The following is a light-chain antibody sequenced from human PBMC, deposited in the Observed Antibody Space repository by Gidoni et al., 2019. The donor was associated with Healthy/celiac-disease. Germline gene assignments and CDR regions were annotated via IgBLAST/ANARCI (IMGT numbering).Light chain of an antibody. CDR1: SLRSYY. CDR3: NSRDSSGNHV. V-gene: IGLV3-19*01. Sequence: SSELTQDPAVSVALGQTVRITCQGDSLRSYYASWYQQKPGQAPVLVIYGKNNRPSGIPDRFSGSSSGNTASLTSTGAQAEDEADFYCNSRDSSGNHVFGGGTKLTVL. J-gene: IGLJ2*01. CDR2: GKN.